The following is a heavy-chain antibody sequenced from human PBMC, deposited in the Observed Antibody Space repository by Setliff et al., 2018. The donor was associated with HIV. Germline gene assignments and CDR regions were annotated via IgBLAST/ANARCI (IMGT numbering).Heavy chain of an antibody. D-gene: IGHD1-26*01. CDR1: GFTFSSYE. Sequence: PGGSLRLSCAASGFTFSSYEMNWVRQAPGKGLEWVSFISRSGSTIYYADSVNGRFTISRDNIKNSLYLQMNSLRAEDTAVYYCASREVLTRKVGYYFDNWGQGTLVTVSS. V-gene: IGHV3-48*03. CDR3: ASREVLTRKVGYYFDN. J-gene: IGHJ4*02. CDR2: ISRSGSTI.